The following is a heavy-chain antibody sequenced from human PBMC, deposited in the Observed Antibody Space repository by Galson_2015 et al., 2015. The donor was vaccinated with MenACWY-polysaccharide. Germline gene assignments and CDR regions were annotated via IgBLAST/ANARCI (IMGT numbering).Heavy chain of an antibody. V-gene: IGHV3-30*18. CDR2: ISYDGSDK. CDR3: AKDRDGDYLFVY. Sequence: SLRLSCAASGFTFSSYGMHWVRQAPGKGLEWVAVISYDGSDKYYADSVKGRFTISRDNSKNTLYLQMNSLREEDTAVYYCAKDRDGDYLFVYGGQGTLVTVSS. D-gene: IGHD4-17*01. CDR1: GFTFSSYG. J-gene: IGHJ4*02.